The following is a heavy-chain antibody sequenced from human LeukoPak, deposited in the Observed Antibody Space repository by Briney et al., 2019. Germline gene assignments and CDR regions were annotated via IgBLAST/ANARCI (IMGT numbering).Heavy chain of an antibody. Sequence: GGSLRLSCVASGFAFSSYWMSWVRQAPGKGLEWVANIKQDGGEKYHVHSVKGRFTISRDNAKNSLFLQMNSLRVEDTAVYYCARLGGSYYTYWGQGTLVTVSS. J-gene: IGHJ4*02. V-gene: IGHV3-7*01. CDR2: IKQDGGEK. CDR3: ARLGGSYYTY. D-gene: IGHD1-26*01. CDR1: GFAFSSYW.